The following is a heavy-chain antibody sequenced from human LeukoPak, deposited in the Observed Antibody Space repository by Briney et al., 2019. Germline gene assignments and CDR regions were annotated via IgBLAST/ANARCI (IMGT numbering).Heavy chain of an antibody. CDR1: GFTFSSYA. Sequence: GGSLRLSCAASGFTFSSYAMSWVRQAPGKGLEWVSAISGGGGSTYYADSVKGRFTISRDNAKNSLYLQMNSLRAEDTAVYYCARETYYYDSSGYYDYWGQGTLVTVSS. V-gene: IGHV3-23*01. D-gene: IGHD3-22*01. J-gene: IGHJ4*02. CDR2: ISGGGGST. CDR3: ARETYYYDSSGYYDY.